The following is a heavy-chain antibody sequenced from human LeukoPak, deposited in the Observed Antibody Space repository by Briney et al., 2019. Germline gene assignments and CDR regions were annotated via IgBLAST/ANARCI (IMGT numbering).Heavy chain of an antibody. J-gene: IGHJ4*02. CDR3: ARGSNWGSRVYYFDY. V-gene: IGHV3-30-3*01. CDR2: ISYDGSNK. CDR1: GFTFTTYA. Sequence: PGRSLRLSCTASGFTFTTYAMHWVRQAPGKGLEWVADISYDGSNKYYADSVKGRFPISRDNSKSTLYLQMNSLRAEDTAVYYCARGSNWGSRVYYFDYWGQGTLVTVSS. D-gene: IGHD7-27*01.